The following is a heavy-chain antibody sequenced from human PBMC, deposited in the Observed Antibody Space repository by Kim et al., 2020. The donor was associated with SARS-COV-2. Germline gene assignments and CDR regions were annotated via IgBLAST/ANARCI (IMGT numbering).Heavy chain of an antibody. D-gene: IGHD6-13*01. J-gene: IGHJ6*02. Sequence: ASVKVSCKASGYTFTGYYMHWVRQAPGQGLEWMGRINPNSGGTNYAQKFQGRVTMTRDTSISTAYMELSRLRSDDTAVYYCARDLRQSRSSSWSIPHYYYGMDVWGQGTTVTVSS. V-gene: IGHV1-2*06. CDR3: ARDLRQSRSSSWSIPHYYYGMDV. CDR2: INPNSGGT. CDR1: GYTFTGYY.